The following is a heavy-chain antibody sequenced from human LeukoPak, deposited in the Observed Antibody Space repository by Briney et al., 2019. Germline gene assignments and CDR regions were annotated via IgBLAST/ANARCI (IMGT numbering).Heavy chain of an antibody. Sequence: ASVKVSCKASGYTFTSYDINWVQQATGQGLEWMGWMNPNSGNTGYAQKFQGRVTMTRNTSISTAYMELSSLRSEDTAVYYCARAMTTVTEFDYWGQGTLVTVSS. CDR1: GYTFTSYD. J-gene: IGHJ4*02. V-gene: IGHV1-8*01. D-gene: IGHD4-17*01. CDR2: MNPNSGNT. CDR3: ARAMTTVTEFDY.